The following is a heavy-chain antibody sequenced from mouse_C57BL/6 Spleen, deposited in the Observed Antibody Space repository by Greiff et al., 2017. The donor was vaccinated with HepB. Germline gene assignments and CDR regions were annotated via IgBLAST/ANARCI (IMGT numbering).Heavy chain of an antibody. J-gene: IGHJ3*01. V-gene: IGHV5-9*01. CDR1: GFTFSSYT. CDR3: AREDYAWFAY. D-gene: IGHD2-4*01. Sequence: EVLLVESGGGLVKPGGSLKLSCAASGFTFSSYTMSWVRQTPEKRLEWVATISGGGGNTYYPDSVKGRFTISRDNAKNTLYLQMSSLRSEDTALYYCAREDYAWFAYWGQGTLVTVSA. CDR2: ISGGGGNT.